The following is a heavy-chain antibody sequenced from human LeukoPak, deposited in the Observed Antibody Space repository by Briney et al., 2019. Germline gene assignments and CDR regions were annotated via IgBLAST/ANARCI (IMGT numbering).Heavy chain of an antibody. Sequence: GGSLRLSCAASGFTFSSYWMSWVRQAPGKGLEWVSGINWNGGSTGYADSVKGRFTISRDNAKNSLYLQMNSLRAEDTALYYCARDDYSNQNWFDPWGQGTLVTVSS. D-gene: IGHD4-11*01. V-gene: IGHV3-20*04. CDR3: ARDDYSNQNWFDP. CDR1: GFTFSSYW. CDR2: INWNGGST. J-gene: IGHJ5*02.